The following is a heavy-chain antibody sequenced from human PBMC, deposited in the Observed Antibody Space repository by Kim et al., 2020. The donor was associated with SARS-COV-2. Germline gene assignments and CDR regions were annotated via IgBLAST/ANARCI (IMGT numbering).Heavy chain of an antibody. CDR2: IYYTGST. D-gene: IGHD3-22*01. V-gene: IGHV4-31*03. J-gene: IGHJ4*02. CDR1: GGAISSGGYY. CDR3: ARDHDSRGGALLY. Sequence: SETLSLTCSVSGGAISSGGYYWSWIRQHPGKGLEWIGYIYYTGSTYYNPSLKSRVTISLDTSKNHFSLKLTSVTAADTAGYYCARDHDSRGGALLYWGQGTLVTVSS.